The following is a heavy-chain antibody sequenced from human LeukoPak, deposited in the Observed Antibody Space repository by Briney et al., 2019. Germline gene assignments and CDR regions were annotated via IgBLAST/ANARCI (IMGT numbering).Heavy chain of an antibody. Sequence: GGSLRLSCAASGFTFSDFWMNWVRQAPGKGLEWVANVKNDGSEEYYVDSVKGRFTISRDNAKNTLFLQTNSLRVEDTAVYYCAREQGATDYYMDVWGKGTTVTVSS. CDR2: VKNDGSEE. V-gene: IGHV3-7*01. CDR1: GFTFSDFW. D-gene: IGHD1-26*01. J-gene: IGHJ6*03. CDR3: AREQGATDYYMDV.